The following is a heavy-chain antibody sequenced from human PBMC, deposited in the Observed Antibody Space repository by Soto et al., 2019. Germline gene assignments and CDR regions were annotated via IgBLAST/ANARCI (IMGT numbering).Heavy chain of an antibody. D-gene: IGHD6-19*01. Sequence: QVQLQESGPGLVKPSETLSLTCTVSGGSISSYYWSWIRQPPGKGLEWFGYIYYSGGTNYKPSLKSRVTISVDTTKNHFSLKQSYVTAEDTAVYYCARDRLIAVADKHLCYYYYGMDIWGQGTTVTVSS. J-gene: IGHJ6*02. CDR2: IYYSGGT. V-gene: IGHV4-59*01. CDR3: ARDRLIAVADKHLCYYYYGMDI. CDR1: GGSISSYY.